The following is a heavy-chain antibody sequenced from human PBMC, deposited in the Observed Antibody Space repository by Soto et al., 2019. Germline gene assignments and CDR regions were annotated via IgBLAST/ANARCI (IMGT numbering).Heavy chain of an antibody. D-gene: IGHD6-19*01. J-gene: IGHJ6*02. Sequence: SETLSLTCTVSGGSISSYYWSWVRQPPGKGLEWIGHIYYSGSTNYNPSLKSRDTISIDTSKRQYSLNLNSVTAADTAVYYCARGKGETSGWYGGAWRAQYYNGMDVWGQGTTVTVSS. CDR2: IYYSGST. CDR3: ARGKGETSGWYGGAWRAQYYNGMDV. CDR1: GGSISSYY. V-gene: IGHV4-59*12.